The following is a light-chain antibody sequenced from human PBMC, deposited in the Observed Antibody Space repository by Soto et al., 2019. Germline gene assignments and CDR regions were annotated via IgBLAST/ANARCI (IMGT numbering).Light chain of an antibody. CDR2: GAS. CDR1: QSVSSNY. Sequence: EIVLTQSPGTLSLSPGERVTLSCRASQSVSSNYLAWYQQKPGQAPRLLIYGASSRATGIPDRFSGSGSGTDFTLTISRLEPEDFAVYYCQQYDSSPYTFGQGTELEIK. CDR3: QQYDSSPYT. J-gene: IGKJ2*01. V-gene: IGKV3-20*01.